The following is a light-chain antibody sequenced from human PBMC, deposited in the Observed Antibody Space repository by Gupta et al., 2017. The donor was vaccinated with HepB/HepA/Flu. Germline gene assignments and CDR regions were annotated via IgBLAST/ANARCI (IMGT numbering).Light chain of an antibody. Sequence: QSALPHPASVSGSPGQSITISCTGTSSDVGGYNYVSWYQQPPGKAPKLMINDVSKRPSGVSNRFSGSKSGNTASLTISGLQAEDEADYYCSSYTSSSTPWVFGGGTKLTVL. V-gene: IGLV2-14*03. CDR3: SSYTSSSTPWV. CDR2: DVS. CDR1: SSDVGGYNY. J-gene: IGLJ3*02.